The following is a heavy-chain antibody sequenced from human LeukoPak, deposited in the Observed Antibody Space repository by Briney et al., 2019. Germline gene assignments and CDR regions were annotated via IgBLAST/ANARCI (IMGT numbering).Heavy chain of an antibody. D-gene: IGHD2-15*01. V-gene: IGHV4-39*07. J-gene: IGHJ6*02. Sequence: SETLSLTCTVSGGSISSSSYYWGWIRQPPGKGLEWIGSIYYSGSTYYNPSLKSRVTISVDTSKNQFSLKLSSVTAADTAVYYCARSYCSGGSCYYYYYYGMDVWGQGTTVTVSS. CDR1: GGSISSSSYY. CDR2: IYYSGST. CDR3: ARSYCSGGSCYYYYYYGMDV.